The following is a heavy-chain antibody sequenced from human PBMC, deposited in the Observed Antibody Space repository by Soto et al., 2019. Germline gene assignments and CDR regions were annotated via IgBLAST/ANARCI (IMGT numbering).Heavy chain of an antibody. V-gene: IGHV3-7*04. CDR1: GFTFSSHW. CDR3: TRVHMVAVPAASPLFDP. Sequence: GGSLRLSCAASGFTFSSHWMSWFRRAPGKGLEWVANIKSDGSEKYYADSVKGRFTVSRDNAQNSVFLQMNSLRAEDTAVYYCTRVHMVAVPAASPLFDPWGQGTRVTVSS. J-gene: IGHJ5*02. CDR2: IKSDGSEK. D-gene: IGHD2-2*01.